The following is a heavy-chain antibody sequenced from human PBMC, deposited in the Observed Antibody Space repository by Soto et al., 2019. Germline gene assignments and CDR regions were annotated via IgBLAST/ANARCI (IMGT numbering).Heavy chain of an antibody. CDR1: GGTFSSYA. J-gene: IGHJ4*02. D-gene: IGHD3-3*01. V-gene: IGHV1-69*06. Sequence: SVKVSCKASGGTFSSYAISWVRQASGQGLEWMGGIIPIFGTANYAQKFQGRVTITADKSTSTAYMELSSLRSEDTAVYYCARVRARLDFWSGYPLGHFDYWGQGTLVTVSS. CDR2: IIPIFGTA. CDR3: ARVRARLDFWSGYPLGHFDY.